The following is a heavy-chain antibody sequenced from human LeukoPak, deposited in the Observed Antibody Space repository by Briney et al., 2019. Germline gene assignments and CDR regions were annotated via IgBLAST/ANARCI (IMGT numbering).Heavy chain of an antibody. D-gene: IGHD6-6*01. Sequence: ASVKVSCKASGGTFSSYAISWVRQAPGQGLEWMGGIIPIFGTANYAQKFQGRVTITADESTSTAYMELSSLRSEDTAVYYCASSYSSSYPAGYWGQGTLVTVSS. V-gene: IGHV1-69*13. CDR2: IIPIFGTA. CDR1: GGTFSSYA. J-gene: IGHJ4*02. CDR3: ASSYSSSYPAGY.